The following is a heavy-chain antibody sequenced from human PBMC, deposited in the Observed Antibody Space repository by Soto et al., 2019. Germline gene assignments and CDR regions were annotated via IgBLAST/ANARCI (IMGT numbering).Heavy chain of an antibody. CDR2: AWFDGNTK. CDR3: ATDGGVGATGFDY. D-gene: IGHD1-26*01. Sequence: QVQLVESGGGVVQPGRSLRLSCLASGFSFSRFDMHWVRQAPGKGLEWVAVAWFDGNTKYYADSVRGRFTISRDNSKNTLSLQMNSLRAEDTAVYYCATDGGVGATGFDYWGQGTLVTVS. J-gene: IGHJ4*02. V-gene: IGHV3-33*01. CDR1: GFSFSRFD.